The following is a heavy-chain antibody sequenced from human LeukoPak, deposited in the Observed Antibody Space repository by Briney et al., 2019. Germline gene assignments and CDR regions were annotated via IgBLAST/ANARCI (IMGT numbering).Heavy chain of an antibody. J-gene: IGHJ5*02. CDR3: ARDLVVRGRWSWFDP. D-gene: IGHD3-10*01. CDR1: ASTFSSYE. V-gene: IGHV3-48*03. Sequence: GGSLRLSCAVSASTFSSYEMNWFRQAPGKGLEWVSYISSSGSTIYYADSVKGRFTISRDNANNALYLQMNSLRAEDTAVYYCARDLVVRGRWSWFDPWGQGTLVTVSS. CDR2: ISSSGSTI.